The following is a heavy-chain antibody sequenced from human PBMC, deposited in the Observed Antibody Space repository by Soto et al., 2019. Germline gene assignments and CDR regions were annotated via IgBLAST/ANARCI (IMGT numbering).Heavy chain of an antibody. CDR3: AGRYCTNGVCYTNYYYDIDV. V-gene: IGHV3-23*01. J-gene: IGHJ6*03. D-gene: IGHD2-8*01. CDR1: GFTFSTYA. CDR2: ITTSGGNT. Sequence: EVQLLESGGGLVQPGGSLRLSCAASGFTFSTYAMSWVRQAPGKALEWVSTITTSGGNTYYADSVQGRFTISRDNSKNTLYLQMNSLRAEDTAVYYCAGRYCTNGVCYTNYYYDIDVWGKGTTVTVSS.